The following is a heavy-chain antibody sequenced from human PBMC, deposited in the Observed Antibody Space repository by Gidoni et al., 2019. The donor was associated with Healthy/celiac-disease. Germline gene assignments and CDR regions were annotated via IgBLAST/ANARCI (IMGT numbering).Heavy chain of an antibody. V-gene: IGHV3-30-3*01. D-gene: IGHD3-22*01. J-gene: IGHJ4*02. Sequence: SSYAMHWVRQATGKGLEWVAVISYDGSNKYYADSVKGRFTISRDNSKNTLYLQMNSLRAEDTAVYYCARDSYYDSSGAANGDWGQGTLVTVSS. CDR2: ISYDGSNK. CDR3: ARDSYYDSSGAANGD. CDR1: SSYA.